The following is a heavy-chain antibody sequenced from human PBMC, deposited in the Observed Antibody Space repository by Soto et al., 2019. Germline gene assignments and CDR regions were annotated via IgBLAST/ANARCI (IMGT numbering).Heavy chain of an antibody. CDR3: AKELVAVAGTGCHY. V-gene: IGHV3-23*01. D-gene: IGHD6-19*01. J-gene: IGHJ4*02. CDR1: GFTFSSYA. Sequence: EVQLLESGGGLVQPGGSLRLSCAASGFTFSSYAMSWVRQAPGKGLEWVSVISGSGNSPHYADSVKGRFTISRDNSKNTLSLQMNSLRAEDTAVYYCAKELVAVAGTGCHYWGQGTLVTVSS. CDR2: ISGSGNSP.